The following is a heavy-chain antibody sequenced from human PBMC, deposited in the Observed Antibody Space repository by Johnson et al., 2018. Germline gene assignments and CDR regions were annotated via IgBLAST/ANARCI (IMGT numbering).Heavy chain of an antibody. CDR3: AKTFTSCNNHPLCLDV. V-gene: IGHV3-30*18. CDR2: ISYDGANK. CDR1: GFTFSDYD. J-gene: IGHJ6*04. D-gene: IGHD2/OR15-2a*01. Sequence: QVQLVESGGGVVQPGRSXRLSCAASGFTFSDYDMHWVRQAPGKGLEWVSFISYDGANKYYVDSVKGRFTISRDNSKNTLYLQRNSLRAEDTAVYYCAKTFTSCNNHPLCLDVWGKGTTVTVSS.